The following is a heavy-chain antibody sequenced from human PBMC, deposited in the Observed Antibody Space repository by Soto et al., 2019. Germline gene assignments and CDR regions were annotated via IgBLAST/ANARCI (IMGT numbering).Heavy chain of an antibody. V-gene: IGHV3-23*01. J-gene: IGHJ4*02. CDR2: ISGSGSST. CDR3: AREVYDILTGYRPLDY. D-gene: IGHD3-9*01. CDR1: GFTFSSYA. Sequence: GGSLRLSCAASGFTFSSYAMSWVRQAPGKGLEWVSAISGSGSSTYYADSVKGRFTISRDNAKNSLYLQMNSLRAEDKAVYYCAREVYDILTGYRPLDYWGQGTLVTVSS.